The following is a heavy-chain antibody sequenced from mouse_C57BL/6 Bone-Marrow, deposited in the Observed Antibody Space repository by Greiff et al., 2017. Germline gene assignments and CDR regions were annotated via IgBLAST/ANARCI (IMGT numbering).Heavy chain of an antibody. V-gene: IGHV3-1*01. CDR3: ARPYDGYYVWFAY. Sequence: EVQLVESGPGMVKPSQSLSLTCTVTGYSITSGYDWHWIRHFPGNKLEWMGYISYSGSTNYNPSLKSRISITHDTSKNHFFLKLNSVTTEDTATYYCARPYDGYYVWFAYWGQGTLVTVSA. CDR2: ISYSGST. D-gene: IGHD2-3*01. CDR1: GYSITSGYD. J-gene: IGHJ3*01.